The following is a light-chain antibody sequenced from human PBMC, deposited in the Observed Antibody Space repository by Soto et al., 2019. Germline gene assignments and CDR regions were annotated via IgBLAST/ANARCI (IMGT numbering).Light chain of an antibody. CDR3: QQRSNGPPIT. CDR2: DAS. J-gene: IGKJ5*01. CDR1: QSVSSY. Sequence: EIVLTQSPATLSLSPGERATLSCRASQSVSSYLAWYQQKPGQAPRLLIYDASNRATGIPARFSGSGSGTAFTPPISSLEPEDFAVYYCQQRSNGPPITFGQGTRLEIK. V-gene: IGKV3-11*01.